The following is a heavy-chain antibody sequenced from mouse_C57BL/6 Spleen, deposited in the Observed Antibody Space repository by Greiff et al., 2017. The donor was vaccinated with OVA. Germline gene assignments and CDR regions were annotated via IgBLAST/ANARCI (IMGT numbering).Heavy chain of an antibody. V-gene: IGHV1-61*01. J-gene: IGHJ2*01. CDR3: ARDYGNPRGGFDY. CDR1: GYTFTSYW. Sequence: QVQLQQPGAELVRPGSSVKLSCKASGYTFTSYWMDWVKQRPGQGLEWIGNIYPSDSETHYNQKFKDKATLTVDKSSSTAYMQLSSLTSEDSAVYYGARDYGNPRGGFDYWGQGTTLTVSS. CDR2: IYPSDSET. D-gene: IGHD2-1*01.